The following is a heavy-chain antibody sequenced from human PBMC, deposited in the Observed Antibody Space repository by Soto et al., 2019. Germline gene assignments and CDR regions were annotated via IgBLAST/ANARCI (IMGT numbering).Heavy chain of an antibody. Sequence: QVQLVESGGGVVQPGRSLRLSCTASGFTFSNFAMQWVRQAPGKGLEWLAVISYDGSKEYYAESVEGRFTVSRDNSKNSLWLEMNSLRADDTAVYYCARDHHYSSSSLGYWGQATLLTVSS. CDR2: ISYDGSKE. D-gene: IGHD6-6*01. CDR1: GFTFSNFA. J-gene: IGHJ4*02. CDR3: ARDHHYSSSSLGY. V-gene: IGHV3-30*04.